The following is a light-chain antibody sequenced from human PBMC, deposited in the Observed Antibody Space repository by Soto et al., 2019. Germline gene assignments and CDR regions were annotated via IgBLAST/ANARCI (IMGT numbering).Light chain of an antibody. J-gene: IGLJ1*01. CDR1: SSDVGGYNY. CDR2: DVS. CDR3: SSYTSSSTGGRV. V-gene: IGLV2-14*01. Sequence: QSVLTQPASVSGSPGQSITISCTGTSSDVGGYNYVSWYQQQPVKAPKLMIYDVSHRPSGVSNRFSGSKSGNTASLTLSGLQPEYEADYYCSSYTSSSTGGRVVGAVTKLTVL.